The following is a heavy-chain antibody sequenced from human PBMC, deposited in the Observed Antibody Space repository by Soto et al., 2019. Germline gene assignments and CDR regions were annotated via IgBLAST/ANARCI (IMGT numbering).Heavy chain of an antibody. CDR3: ARHGGYYFDY. J-gene: IGHJ4*02. CDR2: IGHSGST. D-gene: IGHD3-16*01. Sequence: PSETLSLTCAVYGGSLIGYYWSWIRQPPGKGLEWIGEIGHSGSTIYNPSLESRVTISEDSSNNQFSLKLNSVTAADTAVYYCARHGGYYFDYWGQGAPVTVSS. V-gene: IGHV4-34*01. CDR1: GGSLIGYY.